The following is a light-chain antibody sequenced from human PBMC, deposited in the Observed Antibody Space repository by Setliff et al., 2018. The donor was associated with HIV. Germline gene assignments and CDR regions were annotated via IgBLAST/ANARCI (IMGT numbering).Light chain of an antibody. CDR3: SSYTSSTPLYV. J-gene: IGLJ1*01. CDR1: SSDVGGYNY. Sequence: QSVLTQPASVSGSPGQSITISCTGTSSDVGGYNYVSWYQQHPGKVPKLMIYDASKRPSGVSNRFSGSKSGNTASLTISGLQAEDEADYYCSSYTSSTPLYVFGTGTKVTVL. V-gene: IGLV2-14*03. CDR2: DAS.